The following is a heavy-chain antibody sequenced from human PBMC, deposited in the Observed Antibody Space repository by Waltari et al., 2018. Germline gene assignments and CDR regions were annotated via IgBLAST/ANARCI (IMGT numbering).Heavy chain of an antibody. Sequence: EVQLVESGGGLVQPGGSLRLSCASSGFTFSSYWMSWVRQAPGKGLEWVAKIKQDGSEKYYVDSVKGRFTISRDNAKNSLYLQMNSLRAEDTAVYYCARPLIFYSNYGYWGQGTLVTVSS. V-gene: IGHV3-7*01. CDR1: GFTFSSYW. D-gene: IGHD4-4*01. J-gene: IGHJ4*02. CDR3: ARPLIFYSNYGY. CDR2: IKQDGSEK.